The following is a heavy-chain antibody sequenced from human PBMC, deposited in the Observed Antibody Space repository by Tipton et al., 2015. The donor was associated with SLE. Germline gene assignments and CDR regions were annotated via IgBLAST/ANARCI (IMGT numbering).Heavy chain of an antibody. Sequence: QSGAEVKKPGESLKISCKGSGYSFTSYWIGWVRQMPGKGLEWMGIIYPGDSDTRYSPSFQGQVTISADKSISTAYLQWRSLKASDTAMYYCARRAQGIAAAGAVQHWGQGTLVTVSS. V-gene: IGHV5-51*03. J-gene: IGHJ1*01. CDR3: ARRAQGIAAAGAVQH. CDR2: IYPGDSDT. CDR1: GYSFTSYW. D-gene: IGHD6-13*01.